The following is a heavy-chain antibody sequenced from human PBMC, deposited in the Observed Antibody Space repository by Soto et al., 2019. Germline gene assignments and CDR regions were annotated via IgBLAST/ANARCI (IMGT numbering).Heavy chain of an antibody. CDR2: ISYDGSNK. D-gene: IGHD3-22*01. Sequence: QVQLVESGGGVVQPGRSLRLSCAASGFTFSSYGMHWVRQAPGKGLEWVAVISYDGSNKYYADSVKGRFTISRDNSKNTLYLQMNSLRAEDTAVYYCAKDHYYDSSGYYPGHPLDYWGQGTLVTVSS. CDR3: AKDHYYDSSGYYPGHPLDY. CDR1: GFTFSSYG. J-gene: IGHJ4*02. V-gene: IGHV3-30*18.